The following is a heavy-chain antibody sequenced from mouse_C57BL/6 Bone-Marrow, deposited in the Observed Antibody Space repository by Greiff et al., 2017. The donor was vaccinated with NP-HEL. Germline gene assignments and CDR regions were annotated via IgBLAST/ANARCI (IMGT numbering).Heavy chain of an antibody. D-gene: IGHD2-3*01. J-gene: IGHJ3*01. V-gene: IGHV1-19*01. CDR2: INPYNGGT. Sequence: VQLKESGPVLVKPGASVKMSCKASGYTFTDYYMNWVKQSHGKSLEWIGVINPYNGGTSYNQKFKGKATLTVDKSSSTAYMELNSLTSEDSAVYYCARIGYYFAYWGQGTLVTVSA. CDR3: ARIGYYFAY. CDR1: GYTFTDYY.